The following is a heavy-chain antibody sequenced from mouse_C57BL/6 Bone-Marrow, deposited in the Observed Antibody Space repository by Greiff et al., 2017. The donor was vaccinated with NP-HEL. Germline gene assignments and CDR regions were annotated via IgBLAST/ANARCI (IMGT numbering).Heavy chain of an antibody. Sequence: EVQLQESVAELVRPGASVKLSCTASGFNIKNTYMHWVKQRPEQGLEWIGRIDPVSGDTKYAPKFQGKATMNADQSSTTAYLQLSSLTSEDTAIYYCASSPSYYDGSSYWYFDVWGTGTTVTVSS. CDR2: IDPVSGDT. CDR1: GFNIKNTY. CDR3: ASSPSYYDGSSYWYFDV. J-gene: IGHJ1*03. D-gene: IGHD1-1*01. V-gene: IGHV14-3*01.